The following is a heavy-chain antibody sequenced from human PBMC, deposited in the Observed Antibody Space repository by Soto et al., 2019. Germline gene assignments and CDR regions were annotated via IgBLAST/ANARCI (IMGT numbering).Heavy chain of an antibody. V-gene: IGHV6-1*01. CDR3: ARGKSSAFDY. CDR2: TGYTSKWYN. Sequence: QVQLQQSGPGLVKPSQTLSLTCXXXXXXXXXXXXXXXXXRQSPAGGLEWLGRTGYTSKWYNDXAVSVRXXXXINPDTXXXXXXXXXXSVTLDDTAVYYCARGKSSAFDYWGQGTLVTVSS. D-gene: IGHD2-2*01. J-gene: IGHJ4*02. CDR1: XXXXXXXXXX.